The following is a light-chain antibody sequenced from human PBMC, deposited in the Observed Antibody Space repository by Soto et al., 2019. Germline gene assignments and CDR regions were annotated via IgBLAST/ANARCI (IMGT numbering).Light chain of an antibody. J-gene: IGKJ1*01. CDR1: QSVSSSY. CDR2: GAS. V-gene: IGKV3-20*01. Sequence: XIVLTQSPGTLXLSPGERATLSCRASQSVSSSYLAWYQQKPGQAPRLLIYGASSRATGIPDRFSGSGSGTDFTLTISRLEPEDFAVYYCQKYGSSPRTFGQGTKVDI. CDR3: QKYGSSPRT.